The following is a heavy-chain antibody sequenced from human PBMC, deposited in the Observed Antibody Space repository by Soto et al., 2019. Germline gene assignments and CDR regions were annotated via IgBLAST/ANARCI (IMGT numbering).Heavy chain of an antibody. V-gene: IGHV1-69*13. J-gene: IGHJ6*02. D-gene: IGHD3-3*01. CDR2: IVPIFGTA. Sequence: SVKVSCNSSGCTFSSYAISCVRQAPGQGREWIGGIVPIFGTANYAQKFQGRVTITADESTSTAYMELSSLRSEDTAVYYCARGLRFLEWLLQANYYYYGMDVWGQGTTVTVSS. CDR3: ARGLRFLEWLLQANYYYYGMDV. CDR1: GCTFSSYA.